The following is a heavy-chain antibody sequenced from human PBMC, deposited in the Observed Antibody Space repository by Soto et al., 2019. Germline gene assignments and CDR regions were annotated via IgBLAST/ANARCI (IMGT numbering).Heavy chain of an antibody. V-gene: IGHV1-18*01. CDR3: ARDAAVGLFDY. CDR2: ISGYNGDT. J-gene: IGHJ4*02. CDR1: GYTFTRYG. Sequence: ASVKVSCKASGYTFTRYGISWVRQAPGQGLEWMGWISGYNGDTNYAQKFQGRVSMTIDTSTTTAYMELRSLRSDDTAVYYCARDAAVGLFDYWGQGTLVTVSS. D-gene: IGHD1-26*01.